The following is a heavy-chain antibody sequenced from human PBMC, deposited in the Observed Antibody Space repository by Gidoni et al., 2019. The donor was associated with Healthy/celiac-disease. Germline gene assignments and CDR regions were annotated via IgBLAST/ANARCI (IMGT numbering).Heavy chain of an antibody. CDR1: GFTFDDYA. D-gene: IGHD3-10*01. CDR3: AKDITPYGSGPGAFDI. CDR2: ISWNSGSI. Sequence: EVQLVESGGGLVQPGRSLRLSCAASGFTFDDYAMHWVRQAPGKGLEWVSGISWNSGSIGYADSVKGRFTISRDNAKNSLYLQMNSLRAEDTALYYCAKDITPYGSGPGAFDIWGQGTMVTVSS. V-gene: IGHV3-9*01. J-gene: IGHJ3*02.